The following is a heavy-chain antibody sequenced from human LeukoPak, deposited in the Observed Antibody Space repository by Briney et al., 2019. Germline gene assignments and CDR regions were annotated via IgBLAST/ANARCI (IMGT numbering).Heavy chain of an antibody. CDR1: GFTFSSYG. Sequence: GGSLRLSCAASGFTFSSYGMHWVRQAPGKGLEWVAFIRYDGSNKYYADSVKGRFTISRDNSKNTLYLQMHSLRAEDTAVYYCAKRPRPRRFLDYFDYWGQGTLVTVSS. CDR2: IRYDGSNK. V-gene: IGHV3-30*02. J-gene: IGHJ4*02. D-gene: IGHD3-3*01. CDR3: AKRPRPRRFLDYFDY.